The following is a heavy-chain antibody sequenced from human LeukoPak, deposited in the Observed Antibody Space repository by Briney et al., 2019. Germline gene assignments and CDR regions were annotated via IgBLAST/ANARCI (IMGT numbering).Heavy chain of an antibody. J-gene: IGHJ3*02. CDR1: GYPFTGYY. CDR2: INPNSGGT. CDR3: ARDSGHDAFDI. Sequence: ASVKVSFKASGYPFTGYYMQWVRPAPGQGLEWMGRINPNSGGTNYGQKFQGRVTMTRDTSISTAYMELSRLRSDDTAVYYCARDSGHDAFDIWGQGTMVTVSS. D-gene: IGHD5-12*01. V-gene: IGHV1-2*06.